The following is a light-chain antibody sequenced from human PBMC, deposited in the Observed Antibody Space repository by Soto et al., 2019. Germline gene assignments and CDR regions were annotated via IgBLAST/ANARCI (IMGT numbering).Light chain of an antibody. V-gene: IGKV3-20*01. CDR2: DAS. J-gene: IGKJ4*01. CDR3: QQFSSYPLT. CDR1: QTVRNNY. Sequence: EIVLTQSPATLSLSPGERATLSCRASQTVRNNYLAWYQQKPGQAPRLLIYDASSRATGIPDRFSGGGSGTDFTLIISRLEPEDFAVYYCQQFSSYPLTFGGGTKVDIK.